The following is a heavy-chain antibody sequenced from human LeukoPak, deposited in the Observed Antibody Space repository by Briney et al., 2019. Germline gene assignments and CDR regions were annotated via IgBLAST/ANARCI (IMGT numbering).Heavy chain of an antibody. CDR1: GDSVSSNGAS. V-gene: IGHV6-1*01. J-gene: IGHJ4*02. Sequence: SQTLSLTSALSGDSVSSNGASWNWIRQSPSRGLEWLGRTYYRSQQWHSDYAPSVKGRITLNPDTSKNQFSLQLNSMTPEDTAVYYCGRETDFGVVTNWGQGTLVTVSS. D-gene: IGHD3-3*01. CDR2: TYYRSQQWHS. CDR3: GRETDFGVVTN.